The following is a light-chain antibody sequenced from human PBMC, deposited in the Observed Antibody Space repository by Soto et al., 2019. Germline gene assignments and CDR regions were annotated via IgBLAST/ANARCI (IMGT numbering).Light chain of an antibody. CDR1: DSDVGGYNY. Sequence: QSALTQPASVSGSPGQSITISCTGTDSDVGGYNYVSWYQQYPGKAPKLMIYNVNARPSGVSNRFSGSKSGNTASLTISGLQSEDEADYYCSSYSSTSSLPYVFGSGTKLTVL. CDR3: SSYSSTSSLPYV. V-gene: IGLV2-14*03. CDR2: NVN. J-gene: IGLJ1*01.